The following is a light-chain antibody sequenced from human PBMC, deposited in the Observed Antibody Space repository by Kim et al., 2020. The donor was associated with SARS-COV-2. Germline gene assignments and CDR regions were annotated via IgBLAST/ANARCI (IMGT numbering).Light chain of an antibody. CDR2: GAS. Sequence: LSPGERATLSCRASQSVSSTYLAWYQQKPGQAPRLLIYGASSRATGIPDRFSGSGSGTDFTLTISRLEPEDFAVYYCQQYGSSPYTFGQGTKLEI. V-gene: IGKV3-20*01. J-gene: IGKJ2*01. CDR1: QSVSSTY. CDR3: QQYGSSPYT.